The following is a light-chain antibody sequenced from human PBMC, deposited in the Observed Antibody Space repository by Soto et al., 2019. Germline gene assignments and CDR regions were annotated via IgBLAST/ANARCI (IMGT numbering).Light chain of an antibody. CDR1: RSISDW. CDR3: LQYSSHSWT. J-gene: IGKJ1*01. Sequence: DIPMSQSPSSLSPSVGERVTITCRASRSISDWLAWYQQKPGKAPELLVFDASNLKSGVSSRFSGSGSGTEFTLTISRLQPDDVATYYCLQYSSHSWTFGEGTKVEIK. CDR2: DAS. V-gene: IGKV1-5*01.